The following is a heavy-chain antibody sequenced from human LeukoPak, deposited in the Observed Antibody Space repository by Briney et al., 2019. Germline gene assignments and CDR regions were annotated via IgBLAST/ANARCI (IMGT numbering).Heavy chain of an antibody. J-gene: IGHJ6*02. CDR2: ISYDGSNK. D-gene: IGHD3-22*01. CDR3: ARDVGSGYYRDYYYYYGMDV. CDR1: GFTFSSYA. V-gene: IGHV3-30-3*01. Sequence: GGSLRLSCAASGFTFSSYAMHWVRQAPGKGLEWVAVISYDGSNKYYADSVKGRFTISRDNSKNTMYLQMNSLRAGDTAVYYCARDVGSGYYRDYYYYYGMDVWGQGTTVTVSS.